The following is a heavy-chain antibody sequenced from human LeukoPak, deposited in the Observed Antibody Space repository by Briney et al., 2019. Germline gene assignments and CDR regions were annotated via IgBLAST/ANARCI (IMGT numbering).Heavy chain of an antibody. Sequence: SETLSLTCTVSSDSISNSAYHWGGFRSPPGGGLRWIGTIYYNRGTYYNPSLKSRVTISVDTSKNQFSLKLSSVTAADTAMYYCARLLVGVITTHSGDCWGQGTLVTVSS. J-gene: IGHJ4*02. V-gene: IGHV4-39*01. D-gene: IGHD3-22*01. CDR2: IYYNRGT. CDR1: SDSISNSAYH. CDR3: ARLLVGVITTHSGDC.